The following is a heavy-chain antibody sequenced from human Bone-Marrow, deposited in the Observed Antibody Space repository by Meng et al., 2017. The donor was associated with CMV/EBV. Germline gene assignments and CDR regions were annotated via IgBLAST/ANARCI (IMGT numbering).Heavy chain of an antibody. CDR2: ISGIGTTM. J-gene: IGHJ4*02. D-gene: IGHD3-10*01. Sequence: GESLKISCAASGFTFADYYMTWIRQAPGKGLEWVSCISGIGTTMYYIDSVKGRFTISRDNAKNSVYLHMSSLRAEDTAVYYCARDLRSIGSGKWGQGTLVTVPS. V-gene: IGHV3-11*01. CDR3: ARDLRSIGSGK. CDR1: GFTFADYY.